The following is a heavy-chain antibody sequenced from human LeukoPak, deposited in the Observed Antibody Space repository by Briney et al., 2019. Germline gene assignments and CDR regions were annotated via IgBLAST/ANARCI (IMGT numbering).Heavy chain of an antibody. CDR1: GYTFTSYG. V-gene: IGHV1-18*01. CDR2: ISAYNGNT. CDR3: ARDPRPGLLWFGESPNWFDP. Sequence: GASVKVSCKASGYTFTSYGISWVRQAPGQGLERMGWISAYNGNTNYARKLQGRVTMTTDTSTSTAYMELRSLRSDDTAVYYCARDPRPGLLWFGESPNWFDPWGQGTLVTVSS. J-gene: IGHJ5*02. D-gene: IGHD3-10*01.